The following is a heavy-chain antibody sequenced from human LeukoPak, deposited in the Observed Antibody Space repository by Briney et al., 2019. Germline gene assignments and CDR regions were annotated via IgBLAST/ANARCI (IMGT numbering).Heavy chain of an antibody. V-gene: IGHV4-59*01. CDR2: MHYSGTT. CDR3: ARRPYSIPGYFDF. CDR1: GDSITDSY. Sequence: SETLSLTCTVSGDSITDSYWHWFRQPPGQRLEWIGYMHYSGTTYSNPSLKSRVAISVDTSNKQLFLKITSVTTADTAIYYCARRPYSIPGYFDFWGRGALVTVSS. D-gene: IGHD2-21*01. J-gene: IGHJ2*01.